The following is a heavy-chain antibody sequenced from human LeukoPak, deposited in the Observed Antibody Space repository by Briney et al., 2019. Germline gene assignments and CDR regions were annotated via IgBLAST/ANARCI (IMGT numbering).Heavy chain of an antibody. D-gene: IGHD2-2*01. CDR1: GGSISSYY. J-gene: IGHJ4*02. CDR2: INHSGST. CDR3: AREGTSCLDY. V-gene: IGHV4-34*01. Sequence: SSETLSLTCTVSGGSISSYYWSWIRQPPGKGLEWIGEINHSGSTNYNPSLKSRVTISVDTSKNQFSLKLCSVTAADTAVYYCAREGTSCLDYWGQGTLVTVSS.